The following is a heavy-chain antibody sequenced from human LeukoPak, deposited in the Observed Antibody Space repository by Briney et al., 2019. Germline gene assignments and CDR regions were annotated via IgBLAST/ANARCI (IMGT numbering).Heavy chain of an antibody. Sequence: PSETLSLTCAVYGGSFSGYYWGWIRQPPGKGLQWIGEINHSGSTNYNPSLKSRVTISVDTSKNQFSLKLSSMTAADTAVYYCASGNTGYDRDAFDIWGQGTMVTVSS. CDR3: ASGNTGYDRDAFDI. V-gene: IGHV4-34*01. J-gene: IGHJ3*02. CDR1: GGSFSGYY. D-gene: IGHD5-12*01. CDR2: INHSGST.